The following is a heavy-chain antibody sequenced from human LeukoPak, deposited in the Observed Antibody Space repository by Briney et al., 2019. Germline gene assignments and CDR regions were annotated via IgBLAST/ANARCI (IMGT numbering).Heavy chain of an antibody. J-gene: IGHJ6*02. CDR3: ASYYGSGSYYPPDV. D-gene: IGHD3-10*01. Sequence: GGSLRLSCAASGFTVSSNYMSWVRQAPGKGLEWVSVIYSGGSTYYADSVKGRFTISRDNSKNTLYLQMSSLRAEDTAVYYCASYYGSGSYYPPDVWGQGTTVTVSS. CDR2: IYSGGST. V-gene: IGHV3-66*01. CDR1: GFTVSSNY.